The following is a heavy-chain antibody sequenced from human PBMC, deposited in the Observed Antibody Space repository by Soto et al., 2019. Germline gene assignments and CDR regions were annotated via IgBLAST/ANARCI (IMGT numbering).Heavy chain of an antibody. CDR1: GYTFTGYD. J-gene: IGHJ1*01. V-gene: IGHV1-2*02. D-gene: IGHD3-22*01. CDR3: AREAPPYYDSSGYYYPKH. CDR2: INPNSGGT. Sequence: ASVKVSCKASGYTFTGYDMHWVRQAPGQGLEWMGWINPNSGGTNYAQKFQGRVTMTRDTSISTAYMELSRLRSDDTAVYYCAREAPPYYDSSGYYYPKHWGQGTLVTVSS.